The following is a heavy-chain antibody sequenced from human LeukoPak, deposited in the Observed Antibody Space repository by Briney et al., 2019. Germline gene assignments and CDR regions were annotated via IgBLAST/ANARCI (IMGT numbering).Heavy chain of an antibody. J-gene: IGHJ4*02. V-gene: IGHV1-2*06. D-gene: IGHD3-22*01. Sequence: GASVKVSCKASGYTITGYYIHWVRQAPGQGLEWMGRINPNSGGTNSAQKFQGRITMTRDTSSNTAYMELSRLRSDDTAVYYCARDRGDDTVSCFDYWGQGTLVTVSS. CDR1: GYTITGYY. CDR2: INPNSGGT. CDR3: ARDRGDDTVSCFDY.